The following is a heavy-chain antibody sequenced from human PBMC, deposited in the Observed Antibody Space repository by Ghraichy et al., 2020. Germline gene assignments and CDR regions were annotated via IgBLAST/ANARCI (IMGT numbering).Heavy chain of an antibody. CDR1: GFTFSSYG. D-gene: IGHD2-21*02. J-gene: IGHJ6*02. Sequence: GGVLRLSCAASGFTFSSYGMHWVRQAPGKGLEWVAVISYDGSNKYYADSVKGRFTISRDNSKNTLYLQMNSLXAEDTAVYYCAKTALEVQNYYYYGMDVWGQGTXVTXSS. CDR2: ISYDGSNK. CDR3: AKTALEVQNYYYYGMDV. V-gene: IGHV3-30*18.